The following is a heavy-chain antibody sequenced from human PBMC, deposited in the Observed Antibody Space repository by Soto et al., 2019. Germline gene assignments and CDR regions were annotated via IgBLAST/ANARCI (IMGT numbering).Heavy chain of an antibody. CDR2: IRGSDGTT. CDR1: GFSFSTFD. CDR3: ERLGEYYQSPAP. D-gene: IGHD2-2*01. Sequence: GGSLRLSCEASGFSFSTFDMSWVRQAPGKGLQCVSFIRGSDGTTYYADSVRGRFTISRDNSRNTLYLQMNSLRADDTALYYYERLGEYYQSPAPWGPGTLATVSS. V-gene: IGHV3-23*01. J-gene: IGHJ5*02.